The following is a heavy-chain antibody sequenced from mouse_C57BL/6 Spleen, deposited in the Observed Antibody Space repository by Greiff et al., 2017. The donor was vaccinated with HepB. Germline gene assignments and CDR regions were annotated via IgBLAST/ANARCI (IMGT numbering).Heavy chain of an antibody. CDR3: ARTTMVTTNDY. CDR1: GFTFSSYA. J-gene: IGHJ2*01. V-gene: IGHV5-4*03. CDR2: ISDGGSYT. D-gene: IGHD2-2*01. Sequence: DVMLVESGGGLVKPGGSLKLSCAASGFTFSSYAMSWVRQTPEKRLEWVATISDGGSYTYYPDNVKGRFTISRDNAKNNLYLQMSHLKSEDTAMYYCARTTMVTTNDYWGQGTTLTVSS.